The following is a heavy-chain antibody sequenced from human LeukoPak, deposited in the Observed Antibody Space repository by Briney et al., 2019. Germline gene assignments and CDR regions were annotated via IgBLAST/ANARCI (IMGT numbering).Heavy chain of an antibody. CDR2: INSDGSST. J-gene: IGHJ4*02. V-gene: IGHV3-74*01. CDR3: ARLPIAAAGNY. Sequence: GGSLRLSCAASGFTFSSYWMHWVRQAPGKGLGWVSRINSDGSSTSYADSVKGRFTISRDNAKNTLYLQMNSLRAEDTAVYYCARLPIAAAGNYWGQGTLVTVSS. D-gene: IGHD6-13*01. CDR1: GFTFSSYW.